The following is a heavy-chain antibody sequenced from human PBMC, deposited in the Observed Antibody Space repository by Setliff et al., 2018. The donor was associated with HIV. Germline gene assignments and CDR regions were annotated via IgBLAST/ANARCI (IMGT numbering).Heavy chain of an antibody. D-gene: IGHD6-19*01. CDR1: GGSISSSNW. Sequence: PSETLSLTCAVYGGSISSSNWWSWVRQPPGKGLEWIGEISHSETTNYNPSLKSRVTISIDKSTNQFSLKLSSVTAADTAVYYCARGAVAGKFNYFDYWGQGTLVTVSS. J-gene: IGHJ4*02. CDR3: ARGAVAGKFNYFDY. V-gene: IGHV4-4*02. CDR2: ISHSETT.